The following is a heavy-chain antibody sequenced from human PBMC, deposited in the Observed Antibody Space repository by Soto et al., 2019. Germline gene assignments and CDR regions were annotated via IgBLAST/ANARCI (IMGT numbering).Heavy chain of an antibody. D-gene: IGHD2-8*01. J-gene: IGHJ6*03. CDR2: INHSGST. V-gene: IGHV4-34*01. Sequence: PSETLSLTCAVYGGSFSGYYWSWIRQPPGKGLEWIGEINHSGSTNYNPSLKSRVTISVDTSKNQFSLKLSSVTAADTAVYYCASGGGEYCTNGVCYLAPVRDYYYYMDVWCQGTTVT. CDR1: GGSFSGYY. CDR3: ASGGGEYCTNGVCYLAPVRDYYYYMDV.